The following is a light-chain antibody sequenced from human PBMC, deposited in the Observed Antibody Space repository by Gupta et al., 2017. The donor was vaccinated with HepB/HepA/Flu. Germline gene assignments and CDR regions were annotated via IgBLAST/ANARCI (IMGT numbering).Light chain of an antibody. CDR1: QSISSY. CDR2: AAS. V-gene: IGKV1-39*01. Sequence: DLTMTQSPSSLSASVGDRVTITCRASQSISSYLNWYQQKPGKAPKLLIYAASSLQSGVPSRFSSSGSGTDFTLTISSLQPEDFATYYCQQSYSTPPSTFGQGTRLEIK. CDR3: QQSYSTPPST. J-gene: IGKJ5*01.